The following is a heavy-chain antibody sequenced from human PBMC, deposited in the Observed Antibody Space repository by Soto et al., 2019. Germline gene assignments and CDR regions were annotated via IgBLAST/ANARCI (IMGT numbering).Heavy chain of an antibody. CDR2: INPNSGGT. Sequence: ASVKVSCKXSGYTFTGYYMHWVRQAPGQGLEWMGWINPNSGGTNYAQKFQGRVTMTRDTSISTAYMELSRLRSDDTAVYYCATDRTGYYGMDVWGQGTTVTVSS. CDR1: GYTFTGYY. V-gene: IGHV1-2*02. CDR3: ATDRTGYYGMDV. J-gene: IGHJ6*02.